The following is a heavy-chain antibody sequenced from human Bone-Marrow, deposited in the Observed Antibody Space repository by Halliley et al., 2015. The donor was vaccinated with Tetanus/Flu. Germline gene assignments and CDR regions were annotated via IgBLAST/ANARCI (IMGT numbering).Heavy chain of an antibody. J-gene: IGHJ5*02. CDR3: ARRYISSWYAWFDP. CDR2: IDYRGET. Sequence: WIGNIDYRGETSYNPSLKGRVSISVDTSKNQFFLTLTSVTSADTAIYYCARRYISSWYAWFDPWGPGTRVTVSS. D-gene: IGHD6-13*01. V-gene: IGHV4-39*01.